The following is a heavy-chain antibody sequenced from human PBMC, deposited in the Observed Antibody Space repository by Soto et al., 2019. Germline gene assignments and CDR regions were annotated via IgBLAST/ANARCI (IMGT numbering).Heavy chain of an antibody. CDR1: GYTFTSYG. CDR2: ISAYNGNT. Sequence: ASVKVSCKASGYTFTSYGISWVRQAPGQGLEWMGWISAYNGNTNYAQKLQGRVTMTTDTSTSTAYMGLRSLRSDDTAVYYCASTIGDCSSTSCYSFYFDYWGQGTLVTVSS. CDR3: ASTIGDCSSTSCYSFYFDY. D-gene: IGHD2-2*01. J-gene: IGHJ4*02. V-gene: IGHV1-18*04.